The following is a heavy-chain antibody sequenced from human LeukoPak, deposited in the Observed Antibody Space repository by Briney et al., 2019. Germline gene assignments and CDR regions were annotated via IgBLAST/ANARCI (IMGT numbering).Heavy chain of an antibody. CDR2: IYSGGST. Sequence: GGSLRLSCAASGFTVSSNYMSWVRQAPGKGLEWVSAIYSGGSTYYADSVKGRFTISRDNSKNTLYLQMNSLRAEDTAVYYCAREYDSSGYYYFSLGYWGQGTLVTVSS. J-gene: IGHJ4*02. CDR3: AREYDSSGYYYFSLGY. D-gene: IGHD3-22*01. CDR1: GFTVSSNY. V-gene: IGHV3-66*01.